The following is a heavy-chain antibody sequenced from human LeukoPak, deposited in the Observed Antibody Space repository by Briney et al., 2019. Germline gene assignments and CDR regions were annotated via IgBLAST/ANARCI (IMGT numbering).Heavy chain of an antibody. J-gene: IGHJ4*02. CDR2: INTNTGNP. CDR3: ARDFVRGLDGGSFHSFDY. V-gene: IGHV7-4-1*02. CDR1: GYTFTNYA. D-gene: IGHD2-15*01. Sequence: ASVKVSCKASGYTFTNYAMNWVRQAPGQGLEWMGWINTNTGNPTYAQGFTGRFVFPLDTSVSTAYLQISSLKAEDTAVYYCARDFVRGLDGGSFHSFDYWGQGTLVTVSS.